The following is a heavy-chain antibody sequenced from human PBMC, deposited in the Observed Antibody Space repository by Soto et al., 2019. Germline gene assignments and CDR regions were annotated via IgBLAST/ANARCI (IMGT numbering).Heavy chain of an antibody. CDR2: INYVGRTS. Sequence: SETLSLTCTVSGDSMSGFYWSWIRQTPGKGLEWIGYINYVGRTSYYSPSLQSRVTISLDSSKDQFSLILSSVTAADTAVYFCARFRRNYFDYWGQGTQVTVSS. CDR1: GDSMSGFY. D-gene: IGHD3-10*01. CDR3: ARFRRNYFDY. J-gene: IGHJ4*02. V-gene: IGHV4-59*01.